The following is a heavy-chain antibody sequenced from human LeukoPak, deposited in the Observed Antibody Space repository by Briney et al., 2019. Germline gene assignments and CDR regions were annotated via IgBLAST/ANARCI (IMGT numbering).Heavy chain of an antibody. Sequence: TGESLRISCKGSGYSFTTYWINWVRQLPGKGLEWMGIIYPGDSDTRYSPSFQGQVTISADKSISTAYLQWSSLKASDTAMYSCARCIAGITVAGRYFDYWGQGTLVTVSS. CDR2: IYPGDSDT. CDR3: ARCIAGITVAGRYFDY. D-gene: IGHD6-19*01. V-gene: IGHV5-51*01. CDR1: GYSFTTYW. J-gene: IGHJ4*02.